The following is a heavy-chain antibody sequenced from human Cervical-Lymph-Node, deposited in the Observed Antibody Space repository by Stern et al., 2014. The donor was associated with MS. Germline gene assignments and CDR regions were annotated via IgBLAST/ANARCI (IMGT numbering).Heavy chain of an antibody. J-gene: IGHJ4*02. CDR1: GFTFNNSA. CDR3: ATGILGATPLFAH. V-gene: IGHV1-58*01. CDR2: IVVGSGNT. D-gene: IGHD1-26*01. Sequence: QLVESGPEVRKPGTSVKVSCTASGFTFNNSAVQWVRQARGQRLEWRGWIVVGSGNTIYAQQFQERVTISRDMSTNTAYMALSSLRSEDTAVYYCATGILGATPLFAHWGQGSLVTVSS.